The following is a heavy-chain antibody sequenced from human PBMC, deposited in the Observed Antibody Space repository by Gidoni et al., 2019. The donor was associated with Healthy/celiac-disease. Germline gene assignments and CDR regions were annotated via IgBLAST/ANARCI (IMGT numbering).Heavy chain of an antibody. CDR1: GFTFSSYS. CDR2: ISSSSSYI. CDR3: ATVDAYDYVWGSYRTKGGWFDP. D-gene: IGHD3-16*02. V-gene: IGHV3-21*01. Sequence: EVPLVESGGGLVKPGGSLRLSCADSGFTFSSYSMNLVSQAPGKGLEWVSSISSSSSYIYYADSVKGRFTISIDNAKNSLYLQMNSLRAEDTAVYYCATVDAYDYVWGSYRTKGGWFDPWGQGTLVTVSS. J-gene: IGHJ5*02.